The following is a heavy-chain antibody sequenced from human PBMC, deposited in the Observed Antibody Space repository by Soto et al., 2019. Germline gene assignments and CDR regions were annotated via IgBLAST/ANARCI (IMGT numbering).Heavy chain of an antibody. CDR3: ARGQVDTIFGVVNVGGDY. J-gene: IGHJ4*02. D-gene: IGHD3-3*01. V-gene: IGHV1-8*01. CDR2: RNPNSGNT. Sequence: QVQLVQSGAEVKKPGASVQVSCKASGYTFTSYDINWVRQTTEQGLEWMGWRNPNSGNTGYTQKFQGRVIMTRNTAISTAYMELSSLRSEDTAVYYCARGQVDTIFGVVNVGGDYCGQGTLVTVSS. CDR1: GYTFTSYD.